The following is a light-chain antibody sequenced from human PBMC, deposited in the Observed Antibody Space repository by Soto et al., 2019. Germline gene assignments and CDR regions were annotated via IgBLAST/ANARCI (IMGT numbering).Light chain of an antibody. CDR3: SSYAGSNNPVL. CDR2: EVT. CDR1: SSDVGGYNS. J-gene: IGLJ2*01. V-gene: IGLV2-8*01. Sequence: QSALTQPPSASGSPGQSVTISCTGTSSDVGGYNSGSWYRQHPGKAPKLVIYEVTKRPSGVPDRVSGSKSGNTASLTVSGLQAEDEADYYCSSYAGSNNPVLFGGGTKLTVL.